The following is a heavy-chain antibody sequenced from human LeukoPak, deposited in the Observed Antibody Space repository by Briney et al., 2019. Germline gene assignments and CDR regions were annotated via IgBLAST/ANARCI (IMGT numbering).Heavy chain of an antibody. Sequence: GGSLRLSCAASGFTFDDYGMSWVRQAPGKGLEWVSGINWNGGSTGYADSVKGRFTISRDNAKNSLYLQMNSLRAEDTAVYYCARGDYYYDSSGYYLDYWGQGTLVTVSS. D-gene: IGHD3-22*01. CDR1: GFTFDDYG. J-gene: IGHJ4*02. V-gene: IGHV3-20*04. CDR3: ARGDYYYDSSGYYLDY. CDR2: INWNGGST.